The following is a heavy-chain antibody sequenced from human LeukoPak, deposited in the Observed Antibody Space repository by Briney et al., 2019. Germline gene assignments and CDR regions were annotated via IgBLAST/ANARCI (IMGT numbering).Heavy chain of an antibody. Sequence: PGGSLRLSCAASGFTFSSSSMNWVRQAPGQGLEWVASIGSSSSYIYYADSVKGRFTISRDNAKNSLYLQMNSLRAEATAVYYCARDPCGGDFYAFDIWGQGTMVTVSS. CDR1: GFTFSSSS. D-gene: IGHD2-21*02. J-gene: IGHJ3*02. CDR2: IGSSSSYI. CDR3: ARDPCGGDFYAFDI. V-gene: IGHV3-21*01.